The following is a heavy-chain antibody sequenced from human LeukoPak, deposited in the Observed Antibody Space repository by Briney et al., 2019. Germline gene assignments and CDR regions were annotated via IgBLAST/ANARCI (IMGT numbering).Heavy chain of an antibody. CDR3: ARRYYDFLTGYYNWYFDL. CDR1: GFTFSDYY. J-gene: IGHJ2*01. CDR2: INSSSDFT. D-gene: IGHD3-9*01. V-gene: IGHV3-11*03. Sequence: GGSLRLSCAASGFTFSDYYMNWIRQAPGKGLDGVAYINSSSDFTNYADSVKGRFTISRDNAKNSLYLQMNSLRADDTAVYYCARRYYDFLTGYYNWYFDLWGRGTLVTVSS.